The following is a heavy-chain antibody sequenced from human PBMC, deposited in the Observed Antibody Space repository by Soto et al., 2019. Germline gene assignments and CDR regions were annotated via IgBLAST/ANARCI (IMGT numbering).Heavy chain of an antibody. D-gene: IGHD6-13*01. CDR1: GGTFSSYA. Sequence: GASVKVSCKASGGTFSSYAISWVRQAPGQGLEWMGGIIPIFGTANYAQKFQGRVTITADESTSTAYMELSSLRSEDTAVYYCARSVIAAAHFDYWGQGTLVTVSS. J-gene: IGHJ4*02. V-gene: IGHV1-69*13. CDR3: ARSVIAAAHFDY. CDR2: IIPIFGTA.